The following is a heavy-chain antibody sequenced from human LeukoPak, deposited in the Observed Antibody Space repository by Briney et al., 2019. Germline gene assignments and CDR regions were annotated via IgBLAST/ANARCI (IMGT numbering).Heavy chain of an antibody. Sequence: GASVKVSCKASGYTFTGYYMHWVRQAPGQGLEWMRWINPNSGGTNYAQKFQGRVTMTRDTSISTAYMELSRLRSDDTAVYYCARDRPYYYDSSGGDYWGQGTLVTVSS. V-gene: IGHV1-2*02. CDR2: INPNSGGT. J-gene: IGHJ4*02. CDR1: GYTFTGYY. D-gene: IGHD3-22*01. CDR3: ARDRPYYYDSSGGDY.